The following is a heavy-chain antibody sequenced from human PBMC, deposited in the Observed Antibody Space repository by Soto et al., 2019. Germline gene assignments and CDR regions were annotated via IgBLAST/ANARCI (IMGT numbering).Heavy chain of an antibody. V-gene: IGHV3-30-3*01. Sequence: GGSLRLSCAASGFTFSSYAMHWVRQAPGKGLEWVAVISYDGSNKYYADSVKGRFTISRDNSKNTLYLQMNSLRAEDTAVYYCASSDYYGSGSPLDYWGQGTLVTSPQ. D-gene: IGHD3-10*01. CDR1: GFTFSSYA. CDR3: ASSDYYGSGSPLDY. CDR2: ISYDGSNK. J-gene: IGHJ4*02.